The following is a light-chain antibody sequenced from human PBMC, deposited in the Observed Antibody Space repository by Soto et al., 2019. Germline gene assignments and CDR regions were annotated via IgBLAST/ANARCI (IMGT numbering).Light chain of an antibody. CDR1: QTISSW. J-gene: IGKJ3*01. V-gene: IGKV1-5*03. CDR3: HQYNSWPRGT. CDR2: KAS. Sequence: STLSGSVGDRVTITCRASQTISSWLAWYQQKPGKAPKLLIYKASTLKSGVPSRFSGSGSGTEFTLTISSLQSEDSAVYYCHQYNSWPRGTFGPGTKVDIK.